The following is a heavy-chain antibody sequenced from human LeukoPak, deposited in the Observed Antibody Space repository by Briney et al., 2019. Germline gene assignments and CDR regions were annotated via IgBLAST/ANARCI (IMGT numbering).Heavy chain of an antibody. CDR2: ISGSGGST. CDR3: AKGWEAGYYDSSGYFSAPPTNLFDY. D-gene: IGHD3-22*01. J-gene: IGHJ4*02. CDR1: GFTFSSYA. V-gene: IGHV3-23*01. Sequence: GGSLRLSCAASGFTFSSYAMSWVRQAPGKGLEWVSAISGSGGSTYYADSVKGRFTISRDNSKNTLYLQMNSLRAEDTAVYYCAKGWEAGYYDSSGYFSAPPTNLFDYWGQGTLVTVSS.